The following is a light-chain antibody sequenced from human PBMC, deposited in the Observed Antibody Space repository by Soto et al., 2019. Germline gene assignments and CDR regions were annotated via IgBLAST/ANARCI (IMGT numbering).Light chain of an antibody. CDR1: QSITSIY. V-gene: IGKV3-20*01. J-gene: IGKJ1*01. CDR3: QQYGRSPWT. Sequence: ELVLTQSPGALSLSPGERATLSCRSSQSITSIYLAWYQQKPGQAPRLIIYGASSGTTGIPDRFSGSGSGTDFTLTISRLEPEDFAVYYCQQYGRSPWTFGQGTTVDIK. CDR2: GAS.